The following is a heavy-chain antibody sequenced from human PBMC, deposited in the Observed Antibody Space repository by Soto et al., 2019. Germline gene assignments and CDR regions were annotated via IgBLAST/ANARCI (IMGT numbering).Heavy chain of an antibody. CDR1: GFTFSSCA. CDR2: ITGGGEST. J-gene: IGHJ6*03. Sequence: VQLLESGGGLVQPGGSLRLSCSASGFTFSSCAMTWVRQAPGEGLEWVSAITGGGESTYYADSVRGRFTISRDNSKNTLYLQMNSLRAEDTALYYCAKDLYSSGWYDMDVWGKGATVTVSS. CDR3: AKDLYSSGWYDMDV. V-gene: IGHV3-23*01. D-gene: IGHD6-19*01.